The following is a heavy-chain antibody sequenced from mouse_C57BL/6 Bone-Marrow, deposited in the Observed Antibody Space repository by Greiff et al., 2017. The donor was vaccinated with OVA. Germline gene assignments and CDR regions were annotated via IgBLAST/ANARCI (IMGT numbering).Heavy chain of an antibody. V-gene: IGHV1-69*01. J-gene: IGHJ4*01. D-gene: IGHD1-1*01. CDR3: ATYGSESLYAMDY. CDR2: IDPSDSYT. Sequence: VQLQQPGAELVMPGASVKLSCKASGYTFTSYWMHWVKQRPGQGLAWIGEIDPSDSYTNYNQKFKGKSTLTVDKSSSTAYMQLSSLTSEDSAVYYCATYGSESLYAMDYWGQGTSVTVSS. CDR1: GYTFTSYW.